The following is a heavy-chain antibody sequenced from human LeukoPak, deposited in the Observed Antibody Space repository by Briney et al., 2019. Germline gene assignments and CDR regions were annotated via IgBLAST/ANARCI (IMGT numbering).Heavy chain of an antibody. CDR3: ARDAAPYYDSSGYPFPFDY. D-gene: IGHD3-22*01. CDR2: ISAYNGNT. J-gene: IGHJ4*02. Sequence: AASVTVSCTASGYTFTSYGISWVRQAPGQGLEWMGWISAYNGNTNYAQKLQGRVTMTTDTSTSTAYMELRSLRSDDTAVYYCARDAAPYYDSSGYPFPFDYWGQGTLVTVSS. CDR1: GYTFTSYG. V-gene: IGHV1-18*01.